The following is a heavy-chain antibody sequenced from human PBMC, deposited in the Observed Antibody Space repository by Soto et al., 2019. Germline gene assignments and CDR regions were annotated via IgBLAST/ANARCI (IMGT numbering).Heavy chain of an antibody. CDR2: IYYSGST. J-gene: IGHJ5*02. CDR1: GGSISSYY. V-gene: IGHV4-59*08. D-gene: IGHD3-16*02. Sequence: ETLSLTCTVSGGSISSYYWSWIRQPPGKGLEWIGYIYYSGSTNYNPSLKSRVTISVDTSKNQFSLKLSSVTAADTAVYYCAKSEHYDYIWGSYRETNWFDPWGQGTLVTVSS. CDR3: AKSEHYDYIWGSYRETNWFDP.